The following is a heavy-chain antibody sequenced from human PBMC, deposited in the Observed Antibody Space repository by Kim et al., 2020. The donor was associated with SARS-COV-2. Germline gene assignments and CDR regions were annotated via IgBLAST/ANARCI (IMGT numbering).Heavy chain of an antibody. D-gene: IGHD3-10*01. CDR1: GYTFTSYY. Sequence: ASVKVSCKASGYTFTSYYMHWVRQAPGQGLEWMGIINPSGGSTSYAQKFQGRVTMTRDTSTSTVYMELSSLRSEDTAVYYCARDPPSLYYYGSGSEANYYYGMDVWGQGTTVTVSS. V-gene: IGHV1-46*01. J-gene: IGHJ6*02. CDR3: ARDPPSLYYYGSGSEANYYYGMDV. CDR2: INPSGGST.